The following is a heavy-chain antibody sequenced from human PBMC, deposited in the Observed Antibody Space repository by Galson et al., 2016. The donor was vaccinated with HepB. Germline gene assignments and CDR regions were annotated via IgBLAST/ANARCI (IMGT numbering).Heavy chain of an antibody. D-gene: IGHD6-6*01. Sequence: QSGAEVKKSGESLKISCKGSGYSFTSYWIGWVRQMPGKGLEWMGIIYPDDSDTRYSPSFQGQVTISADTSINTAYLQWSSLKASDTAIYYCASISGSSQGYYYYYGMDIWGQGTTVTVSS. CDR1: GYSFTSYW. J-gene: IGHJ6*02. V-gene: IGHV5-51*01. CDR3: ASISGSSQGYYYYYGMDI. CDR2: IYPDDSDT.